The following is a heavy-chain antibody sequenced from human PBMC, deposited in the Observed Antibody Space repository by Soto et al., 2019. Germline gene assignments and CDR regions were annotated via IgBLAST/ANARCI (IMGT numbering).Heavy chain of an antibody. CDR1: GGTFSSYA. Sequence: SVKVSCKASGGTFSSYAISWVGQAPGQGLEWMGGIIPIFGTANYAQKFQGRVTITADKSTSTAYMELSSLRSEDTAVYYCARDLRCSGGSCYPYYYYYGMDVWGQGTTVTVSS. CDR3: ARDLRCSGGSCYPYYYYYGMDV. V-gene: IGHV1-69*06. CDR2: IIPIFGTA. J-gene: IGHJ6*02. D-gene: IGHD2-15*01.